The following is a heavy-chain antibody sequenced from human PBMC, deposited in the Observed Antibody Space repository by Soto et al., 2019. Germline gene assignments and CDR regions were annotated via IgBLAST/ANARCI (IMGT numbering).Heavy chain of an antibody. CDR3: ARGGEGYNFGADY. J-gene: IGHJ4*02. CDR2: IIPKLGSA. V-gene: IGHV1-69*13. D-gene: IGHD5-12*01. Sequence: SVKVSCKASGGGNLRDYRTTWVRRAPGQGLEWMGGIIPKLGSANYAQNFQGRVTITADESTNSVYMELRSLRSDDTAVYYCARGGEGYNFGADYWGQGTPVTVSS. CDR1: GGGNLRDYR.